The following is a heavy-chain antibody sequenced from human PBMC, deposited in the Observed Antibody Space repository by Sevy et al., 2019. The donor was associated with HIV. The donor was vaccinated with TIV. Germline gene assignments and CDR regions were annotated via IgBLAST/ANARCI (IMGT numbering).Heavy chain of an antibody. D-gene: IGHD2-2*01. CDR2: ISAYNGNT. Sequence: ASVKVSCKASGYTFTSYGISWVRQAPGQGLEWMGWISAYNGNTNYAQKLQGRVTMTTDKSTSKAYRELRSLRSDDTAVYYCARDLGYCSSTSCYDWFDPWGQGTLVTVSS. J-gene: IGHJ5*02. CDR3: ARDLGYCSSTSCYDWFDP. CDR1: GYTFTSYG. V-gene: IGHV1-18*01.